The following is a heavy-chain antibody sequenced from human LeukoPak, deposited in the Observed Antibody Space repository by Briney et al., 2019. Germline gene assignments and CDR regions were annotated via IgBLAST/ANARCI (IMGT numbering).Heavy chain of an antibody. CDR1: GFTFSSYG. CDR3: AKDRIIYGSGSYTSYDY. D-gene: IGHD3-10*01. Sequence: GGSLRLSCAASGFTFSSYGMHWVRQAPGKGLEWVAFIRYDGSNKYYADSVKGRFTISRDNSKNTLYLQMNSLRAKDTAVYYCAKDRIIYGSGSYTSYDYWGQGTLVTVSS. J-gene: IGHJ4*02. V-gene: IGHV3-30*02. CDR2: IRYDGSNK.